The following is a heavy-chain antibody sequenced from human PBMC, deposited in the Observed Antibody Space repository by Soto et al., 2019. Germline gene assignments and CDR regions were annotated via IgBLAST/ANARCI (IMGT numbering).Heavy chain of an antibody. V-gene: IGHV1-18*04. CDR2: ISAYNGNT. J-gene: IGHJ6*02. CDR1: GYTFTTYG. D-gene: IGHD2-2*01. Sequence: ASVKVSCKASGYTFTTYGISWVRQAPGQGLEWLGWISAYNGNTNYAQKLQGRVTMTTDTSTGTAYMELRSLRFDDTAVYYCARRVPANYAMDVWGQGTTVTVSS. CDR3: ARRVPANYAMDV.